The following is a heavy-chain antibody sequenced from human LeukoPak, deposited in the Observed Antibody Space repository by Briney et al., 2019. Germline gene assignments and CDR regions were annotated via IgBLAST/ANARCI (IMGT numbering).Heavy chain of an antibody. CDR2: IYYSGST. D-gene: IGHD1-26*01. J-gene: IGHJ4*02. Sequence: SETLSLTCTVSGGSISSSSYYWGWIRQPPGKGREWFGSIYYSGSTYYNPSPKSRGTITVDTSKNPFFLKLSPVTAAATVVFYCARPRAGATRCIAYWGQRTLVTVSS. CDR3: ARPRAGATRCIAY. V-gene: IGHV4-39*07. CDR1: GGSISSSSYY.